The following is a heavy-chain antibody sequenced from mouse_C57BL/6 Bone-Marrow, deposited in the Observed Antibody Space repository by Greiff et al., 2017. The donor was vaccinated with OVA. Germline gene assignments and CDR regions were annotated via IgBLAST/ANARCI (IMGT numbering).Heavy chain of an antibody. Sequence: QVQLKQSGAELARPGASVKLSCTASGYTFTSYGISWVKQRTGQGLEWIGEIYPRSGNTYYNEKFKGKATLTADKSSSTAYMELRSLTSEDSAVYFCARDLGNLFAYWGQGTLVTVSA. CDR3: ARDLGNLFAY. V-gene: IGHV1-81*01. J-gene: IGHJ3*01. CDR1: GYTFTSYG. CDR2: IYPRSGNT. D-gene: IGHD4-1*01.